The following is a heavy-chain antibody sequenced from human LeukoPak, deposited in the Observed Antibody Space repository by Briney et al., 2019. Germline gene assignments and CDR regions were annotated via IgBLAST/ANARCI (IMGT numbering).Heavy chain of an antibody. CDR3: ARGATYYYDSSGYFYPHPPEYFQH. CDR1: GYTFTGYY. CDR2: INPNSGGT. J-gene: IGHJ1*01. D-gene: IGHD3-22*01. Sequence: ASVKVSCKASGYTFTGYYMHWVRQAPGQGLEWMGWINPNSGGTNYAQKFQGRVTMTRDTSISIAYMELSRLRSDDTAVYYCARGATYYYDSSGYFYPHPPEYFQHWGQGTLVTVSS. V-gene: IGHV1-2*02.